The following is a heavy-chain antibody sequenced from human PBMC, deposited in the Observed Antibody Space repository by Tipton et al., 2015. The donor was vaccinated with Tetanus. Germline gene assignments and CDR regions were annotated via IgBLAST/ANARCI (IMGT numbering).Heavy chain of an antibody. CDR2: ITYSGST. V-gene: IGHV4-39*01. CDR1: GDAISTNSYF. J-gene: IGHJ4*02. D-gene: IGHD4-17*01. CDR3: ARTKVTIGWGFFHS. Sequence: TLSLTCIVSGDAISTNSYFWGWIRQPPGKGLEWVGTITYSGSTYYNPSLQSRVTVSADTSKNQFSLRLTSVTAADSAFYYCARTKVTIGWGFFHSWGQGTLVTVSS.